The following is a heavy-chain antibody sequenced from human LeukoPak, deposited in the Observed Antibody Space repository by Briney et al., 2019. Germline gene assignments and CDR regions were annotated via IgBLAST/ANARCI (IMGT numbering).Heavy chain of an antibody. CDR1: GGSISSSSYY. CDR2: IYYSGST. D-gene: IGHD2-2*02. J-gene: IGHJ4*02. Sequence: PSETLSLTCTVSGGSISSSSYYWGWIRQPPGKGLEWIGSIYYSGSTYYNPSLKSRVTISVDTSKNQFSLKLSSVTAADTAVYYCARIPRYCSSPSCYTGAAEYYFDYWGQRTLVTVSS. V-gene: IGHV4-39*07. CDR3: ARIPRYCSSPSCYTGAAEYYFDY.